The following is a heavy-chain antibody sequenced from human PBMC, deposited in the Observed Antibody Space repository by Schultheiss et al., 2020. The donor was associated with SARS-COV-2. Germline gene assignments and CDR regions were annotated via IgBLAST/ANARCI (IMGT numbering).Heavy chain of an antibody. Sequence: ASVKVSCKASGYTFTGYYMHWVRQAPGQGLEWMGWINPNSGGTNYAQKLQGRVTITADESTSTAYMELSSLRSEDTAVYYCARGVEMATSDTLDYWGQGTLVTVSS. D-gene: IGHD5-24*01. CDR1: GYTFTGYY. CDR2: INPNSGGT. V-gene: IGHV1-2*02. J-gene: IGHJ4*02. CDR3: ARGVEMATSDTLDY.